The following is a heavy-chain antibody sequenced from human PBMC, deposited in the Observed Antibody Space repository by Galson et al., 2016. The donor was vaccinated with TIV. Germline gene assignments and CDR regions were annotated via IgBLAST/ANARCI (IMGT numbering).Heavy chain of an antibody. CDR3: ARDRRHCGNECYLYYYYGMDV. J-gene: IGHJ6*02. CDR1: GFIVSGNY. V-gene: IGHV3-66*02. D-gene: IGHD2-21*01. Sequence: SLRLSCAASGFIVSGNYMTWVRQAPGKGLEWVSLIYSDGTTNYAASVKGRFTISRDNSKNTVYLQMNSLRGDDTAVYYCARDRRHCGNECYLYYYYGMDVWGQGTTVTVSS. CDR2: IYSDGTT.